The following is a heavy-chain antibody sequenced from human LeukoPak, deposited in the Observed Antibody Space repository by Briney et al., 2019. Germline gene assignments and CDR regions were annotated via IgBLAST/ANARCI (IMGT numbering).Heavy chain of an antibody. V-gene: IGHV3-9*03. J-gene: IGHJ4*02. CDR1: GFTFDDYA. CDR3: AKGVLRFLEWLFDY. Sequence: GRSLRLSCAASGFTFDDYAMHWVRQAPGKGLEWVSGISWSSGSIGYADSVKGRFTISRDNAKNSLYLQMNSLRAEDMALYYCAKGVLRFLEWLFDYWGQGTLVTVSS. D-gene: IGHD3-3*01. CDR2: ISWSSGSI.